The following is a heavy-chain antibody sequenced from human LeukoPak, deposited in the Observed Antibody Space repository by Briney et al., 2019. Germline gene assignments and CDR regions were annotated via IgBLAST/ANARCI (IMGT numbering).Heavy chain of an antibody. CDR2: INPNSSGT. D-gene: IGHD3-10*01. Sequence: GASVKVSCKASGYTFTGYYMHWVRQAPGQGLEWMGWINPNSSGTNYAQKFQGRVTMTRDTSISTAYMELSRLRSDDTAVYYCARTMVRGVIFDYWGQGTLVTVSS. CDR1: GYTFTGYY. CDR3: ARTMVRGVIFDY. J-gene: IGHJ4*02. V-gene: IGHV1-2*02.